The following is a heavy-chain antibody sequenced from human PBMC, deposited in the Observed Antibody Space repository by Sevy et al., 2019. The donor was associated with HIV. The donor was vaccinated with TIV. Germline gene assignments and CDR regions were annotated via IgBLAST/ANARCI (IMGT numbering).Heavy chain of an antibody. J-gene: IGHJ6*03. CDR2: IKHDGSEK. V-gene: IGHV3-7*03. Sequence: GGSLRLSCAASGFTFSSYWMSWVRQAPGKGLEWVANIKHDGSEKYYVDSVKGRFTISRDNAKNSLYLQMNSLRAEDTAVYYCARDAYSSSWYASPPGYYMDVWVKGTTVTVSS. D-gene: IGHD6-13*01. CDR1: GFTFSSYW. CDR3: ARDAYSSSWYASPPGYYMDV.